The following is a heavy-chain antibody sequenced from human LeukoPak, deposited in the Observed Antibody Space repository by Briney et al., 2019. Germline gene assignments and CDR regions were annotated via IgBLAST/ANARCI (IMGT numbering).Heavy chain of an antibody. CDR1: GFTFSSYA. CDR2: ISGSGGST. J-gene: IGHJ4*02. D-gene: IGHD3-10*01. V-gene: IGHV3-23*01. CDR3: AKDQYYGTDLILSNFDY. Sequence: PGGSLRLSCAASGFTFSSYAMSWVRQAPGKGLEWVSAISGSGGSTYYADSVKGRFTISRDNSKNTLYLQMNSLRAEDTAVYYCAKDQYYGTDLILSNFDYWGQGTLVTVSS.